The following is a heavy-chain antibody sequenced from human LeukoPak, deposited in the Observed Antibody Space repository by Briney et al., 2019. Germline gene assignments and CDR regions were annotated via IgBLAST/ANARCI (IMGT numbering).Heavy chain of an antibody. J-gene: IGHJ5*02. CDR2: IYYSGST. D-gene: IGHD2-2*01. Sequence: SETLSLTCTVSGGSISIYYWSWIRQPPGKGLEWIGYIYYSGSTNYNPSLKSRVTILVDTSKNQFSLELSSVTAADTAVYYCARVGVPAALGLNWFDPWGQGTLVTVSS. V-gene: IGHV4-59*01. CDR1: GGSISIYY. CDR3: ARVGVPAALGLNWFDP.